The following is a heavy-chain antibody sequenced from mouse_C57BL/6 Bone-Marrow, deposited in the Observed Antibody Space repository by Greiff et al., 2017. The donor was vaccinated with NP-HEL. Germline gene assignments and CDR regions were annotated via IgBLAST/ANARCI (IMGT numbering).Heavy chain of an antibody. CDR3: ARQRGNYPAWFAY. V-gene: IGHV5-17*01. D-gene: IGHD2-1*01. Sequence: VQLKESGGGLVKPGGSLKLSCAASGFTFSDYGMHWVRQAPEKGLEWVAYISSGSSTIYYADTVKGRFTISRDNAKNTLFLQMTSLRSEDTAMYYCARQRGNYPAWFAYWGQGTLVTVSA. CDR1: GFTFSDYG. J-gene: IGHJ3*01. CDR2: ISSGSSTI.